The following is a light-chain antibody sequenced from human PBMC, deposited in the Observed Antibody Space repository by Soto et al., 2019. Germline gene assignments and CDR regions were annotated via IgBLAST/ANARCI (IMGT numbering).Light chain of an antibody. CDR3: HQYFRTPIT. Sequence: DIVMTQSPDSLTVSLGERATINCRSSQTILYNSNNRNYLAWYQQKPGQPPKLLIHWASTRDSGVPDRFSGSGSGTDFTLTISSLQAEDVAVYSCHQYFRTPITFGGGTRVEI. V-gene: IGKV4-1*01. CDR2: WAS. J-gene: IGKJ4*01. CDR1: QTILYNSNNRNY.